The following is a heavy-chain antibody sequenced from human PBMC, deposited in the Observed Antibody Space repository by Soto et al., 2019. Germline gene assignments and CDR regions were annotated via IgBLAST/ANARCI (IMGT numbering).Heavy chain of an antibody. CDR3: ARDPDTVTSYFDY. CDR1: GFTFSNYG. CDR2: IWYDGSKK. Sequence: QVHLVESGGGVVQPGTSLRLSCKPSGFTFSNYGFHWVRQAPGRGLEWVALIWYDGSKKSYADSVKGRFTISRDRNTLFLQMDRLSGEDTAVYYCARDPDTVTSYFDYWGQGTLVTVSS. J-gene: IGHJ4*02. D-gene: IGHD4-17*01. V-gene: IGHV3-33*01.